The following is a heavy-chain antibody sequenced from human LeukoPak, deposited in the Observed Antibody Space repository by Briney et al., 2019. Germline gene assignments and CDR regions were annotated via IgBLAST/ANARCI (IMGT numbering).Heavy chain of an antibody. CDR3: ARGGLGYCSSTSCRGNPFDY. J-gene: IGHJ4*02. CDR2: INWNGGST. D-gene: IGHD2-2*01. V-gene: IGHV3-20*04. Sequence: PGGSLRLSCAASGFTFDDYGMSWVRQAPGKGLEWVSGINWNGGSTGYADSVKGRFTISRDNAKNSLYLRMNSLRAEDTALYYCARGGLGYCSSTSCRGNPFDYWGQGTLVTVSS. CDR1: GFTFDDYG.